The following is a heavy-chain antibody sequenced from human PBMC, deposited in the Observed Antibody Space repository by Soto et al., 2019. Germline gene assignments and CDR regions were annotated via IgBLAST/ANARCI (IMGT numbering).Heavy chain of an antibody. CDR2: IYPGDSDT. Sequence: GESLKISCKGSGYSFTSYWIGWVRQMPGKGLEWMGIIYPGDSDTRYSPSFQGQVTISADKSISTAYLQWSSLKASDTAMYYCARHAWGEVAATQSLDYWGQGTLVTVSS. CDR3: ARHAWGEVAATQSLDY. D-gene: IGHD2-15*01. V-gene: IGHV5-51*01. J-gene: IGHJ4*02. CDR1: GYSFTSYW.